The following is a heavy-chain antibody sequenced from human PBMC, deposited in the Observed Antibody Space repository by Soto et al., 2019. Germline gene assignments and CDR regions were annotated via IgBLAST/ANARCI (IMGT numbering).Heavy chain of an antibody. V-gene: IGHV3-7*01. J-gene: IGHJ5*02. CDR3: VRLARGRPAS. CDR1: GFKFSAHW. CDR2: IKPDGSAQ. Sequence: EVQVVESGGGLVQPGVSLRLSCAASGFKFSAHWMNWVRRTPGKGLEWVGNIKPDGSAQYYLDSVRGRFTISRDNANNLLYLQMNSLRDEDRAIYYGVRLARGRPASWGPGTLVTVSS. D-gene: IGHD3-16*01.